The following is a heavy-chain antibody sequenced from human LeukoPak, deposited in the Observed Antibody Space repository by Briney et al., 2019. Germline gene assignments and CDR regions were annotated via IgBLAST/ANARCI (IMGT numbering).Heavy chain of an antibody. CDR3: ARYNSGWNDY. CDR2: ISSDGSNK. Sequence: GGSLRLSCATSGFILRSYGMHWVRQAPGKGLEWVAVISSDGSNKYYADSVKGRFTISRDNAKNSLYLQMDSLRAEDTAVYYCARYNSGWNDYWGQGTLVTVSS. D-gene: IGHD6-19*01. V-gene: IGHV3-30*03. J-gene: IGHJ4*02. CDR1: GFILRSYG.